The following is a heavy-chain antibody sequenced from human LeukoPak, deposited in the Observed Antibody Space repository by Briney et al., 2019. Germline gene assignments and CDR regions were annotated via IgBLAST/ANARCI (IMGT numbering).Heavy chain of an antibody. D-gene: IGHD2-2*01. V-gene: IGHV1-2*02. CDR2: INPNSGGT. Sequence: GASVKVSCKASGYTFTGYYMHWVRRAPGQGLEWMGWINPNSGGTNYAQKFQGRVTMARDTSISTAYMELSRLRSDDTAVYFCVRGRYCSSTTCFRNYFDYWGQGTLVSVSS. CDR1: GYTFTGYY. CDR3: VRGRYCSSTTCFRNYFDY. J-gene: IGHJ4*02.